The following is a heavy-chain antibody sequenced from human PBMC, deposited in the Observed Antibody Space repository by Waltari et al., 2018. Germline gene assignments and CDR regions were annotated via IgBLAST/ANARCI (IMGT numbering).Heavy chain of an antibody. V-gene: IGHV4-4*07. CDR1: GGSIICYS. D-gene: IGHD3-10*01. J-gene: IGHJ6*03. CDR3: ARIYGSGTFIYMDV. CDR2: IYPGATP. Sequence: QVQLQESGLGLVKPSETLSPTCTVSGGSIICYSWSWIRQPAGKGLEWIGRIYPGATPYYNPSLQTRIMMSVDTSQNQFSLKLSSVTAADTAVYYCARIYGSGTFIYMDVWGKGTTVTVSS.